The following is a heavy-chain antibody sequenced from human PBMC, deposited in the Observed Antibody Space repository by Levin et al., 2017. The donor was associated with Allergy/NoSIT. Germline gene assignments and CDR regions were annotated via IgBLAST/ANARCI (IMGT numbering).Heavy chain of an antibody. V-gene: IGHV5-10-1*01. CDR3: ARRSYDILTGYYKFDY. CDR1: GYSFTSYW. CDR2: IDPSDSYT. Sequence: GESLKISCKGSGYSFTSYWISWVRQMPGKGLEWMGRIDPSDSYTNYSPSFQGHVTISADKSISTAYLQWSSLKASDTAMYYCARRSYDILTGYYKFDYWGQGTLVTVSS. J-gene: IGHJ4*02. D-gene: IGHD3-9*01.